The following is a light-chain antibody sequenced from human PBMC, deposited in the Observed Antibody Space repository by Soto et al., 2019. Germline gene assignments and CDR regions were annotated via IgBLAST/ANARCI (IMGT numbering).Light chain of an antibody. CDR1: SSDVGTSNY. V-gene: IGLV2-14*01. CDR2: YVS. J-gene: IGLJ1*01. Sequence: QSALTQPASVSGSPGQSISISCTGTSSDVGTSNYVSWYQQFPGEVPKLLIHYVSDRPSGVSNRFSGSKSGNTAYLTISGLQVEDEAEYFCFSCTITSTPVFGTGTKSPS. CDR3: FSCTITSTPV.